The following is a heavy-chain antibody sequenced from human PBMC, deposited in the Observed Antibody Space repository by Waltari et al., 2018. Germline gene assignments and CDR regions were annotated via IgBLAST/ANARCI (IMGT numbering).Heavy chain of an antibody. CDR2: ISPVLGIA. CDR3: ARGGDFRWFDP. V-gene: IGHV1-69*10. CDR1: GGTFRPYA. Sequence: QVQLVPSGAGVKTPGSSVKVYCKPSGGTFRPYAVSWERQAPGQGLEWMGGISPVLGIAKYAQKFQGRVTITADKSASTAYVELSSLRSEDTAVYYCARGGDFRWFDPWGQGTLVTVSS. J-gene: IGHJ5*02.